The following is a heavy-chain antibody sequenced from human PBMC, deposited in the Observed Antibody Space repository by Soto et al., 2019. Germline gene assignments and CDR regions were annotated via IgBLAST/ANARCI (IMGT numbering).Heavy chain of an antibody. J-gene: IGHJ6*02. V-gene: IGHV2-5*02. D-gene: IGHD2-21*02. CDR1: GFSLNTGGLA. CDR2: IYWDNDK. CDR3: VHSRCGGDCLQSYSSHYYYGMDV. Sequence: QITLKESGPTLVKPTQTLTLTCTFSGFSLNTGGLAVGWIRQPPGKALEWLALIYWDNDKRYSPSLRSRLTITKATSNNQVVLTMTNIDPVDAATYYCVHSRCGGDCLQSYSSHYYYGMDVWGQGTTVTVSS.